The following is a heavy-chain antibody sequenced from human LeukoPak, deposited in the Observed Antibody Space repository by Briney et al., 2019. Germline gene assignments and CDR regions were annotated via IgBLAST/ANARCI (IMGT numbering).Heavy chain of an antibody. CDR3: VKDGGSYGSGSNSFSH. CDR1: GFTFDDSA. D-gene: IGHD3-10*01. CDR2: ISWNSDNI. V-gene: IGHV3-9*01. Sequence: GRSLRLSCAASGFTFDDSAMHWVRQTPEKGLEWVSGISWNSDNIAYVDSVKGRFTISRDNPKNSLYLQMDSLRPEDTALYYCVKDGGSYGSGSNSFSHWGQGTLVIVS. J-gene: IGHJ4*02.